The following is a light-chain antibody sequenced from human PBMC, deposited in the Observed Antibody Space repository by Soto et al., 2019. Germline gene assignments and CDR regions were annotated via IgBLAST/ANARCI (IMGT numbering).Light chain of an antibody. Sequence: EIVLTQSPGTLSLSPGERATLSCRASQSVSSSYLAWFQQKSGQAPRLLIYVASSRATGIPDRFSGSGSGTDFTLTISRLEPEDLAVYYCQQYGSYPVTFGRGTQVEIK. CDR1: QSVSSSY. CDR2: VAS. CDR3: QQYGSYPVT. V-gene: IGKV3-20*01. J-gene: IGKJ1*01.